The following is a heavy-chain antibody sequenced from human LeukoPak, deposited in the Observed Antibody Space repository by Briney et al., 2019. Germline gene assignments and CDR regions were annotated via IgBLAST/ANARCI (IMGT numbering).Heavy chain of an antibody. CDR3: ARSDWFDP. J-gene: IGHJ5*02. V-gene: IGHV3-74*01. CDR1: GFIFSNQW. CDR2: SKADGSST. Sequence: GGSLRLSCAASGFIFSNQWMHWVRQAPGKGLVWVSRSKADGSSTTYADSVKGRFTISRDNARDTLYLQMNSLTAEDTAVYYCARSDWFDPWGQGTLVTVSS.